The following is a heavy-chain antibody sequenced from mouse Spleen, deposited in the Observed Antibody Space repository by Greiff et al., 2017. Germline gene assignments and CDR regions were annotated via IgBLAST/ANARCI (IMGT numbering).Heavy chain of an antibody. CDR1: GYTFTSYW. Sequence: VQLQQPGAELVKPGASVKLSCKASGYTFTSYWMHWVKQRPGQGLEWIGEIDPSDSYTNYNQKFKGKATLTVDKSSSTAYMQLSSLTSEDSAVYYCARRDRGFAYWGQGTLVTVSA. V-gene: IGHV1-69*02. D-gene: IGHD2-14*01. J-gene: IGHJ3*01. CDR2: IDPSDSYT. CDR3: ARRDRGFAY.